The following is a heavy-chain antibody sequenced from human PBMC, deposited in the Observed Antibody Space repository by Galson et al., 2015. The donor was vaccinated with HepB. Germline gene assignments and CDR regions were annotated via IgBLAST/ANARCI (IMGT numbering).Heavy chain of an antibody. CDR1: GFSLSTSGVG. J-gene: IGHJ4*02. Sequence: PALVKPTQTPTLTCTFSGFSLSTSGVGVGWIRQPPGKALEWLALIYWDDDKRYSPSLKSRLTITKDTSKNQVVLTMTNMDPVDTATYYCARQGDTDEIYYFDYWGQGTLVTVSS. V-gene: IGHV2-5*02. D-gene: IGHD3-16*01. CDR3: ARQGDTDEIYYFDY. CDR2: IYWDDDK.